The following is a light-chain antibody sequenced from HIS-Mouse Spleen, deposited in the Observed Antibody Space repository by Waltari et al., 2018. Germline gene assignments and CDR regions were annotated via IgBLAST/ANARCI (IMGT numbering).Light chain of an antibody. Sequence: SYELTQPPSVSVSPGQTARITCSGDALPKKYAYWYQQKSGKAPVLVIYEDSKRPSGNPRRFSGSSSGTMATLTISGAQVEDEADYYCYSTDSSGNHRVFGGGTKLTVL. J-gene: IGLJ2*01. CDR3: YSTDSSGNHRV. CDR1: ALPKKY. V-gene: IGLV3-10*01. CDR2: EDS.